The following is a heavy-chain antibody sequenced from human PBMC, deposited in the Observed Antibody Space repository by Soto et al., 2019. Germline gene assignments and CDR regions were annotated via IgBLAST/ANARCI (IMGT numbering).Heavy chain of an antibody. CDR2: IWYDGSNK. V-gene: IGHV3-33*01. CDR3: ARARVDCSGGSCYSDYFDY. D-gene: IGHD2-15*01. J-gene: IGHJ4*02. Sequence: QVQLVESGGGVVQPGRSLRLSCAASGFTFSSYGMHWVRQAPGKGLEWVAVIWYDGSNKYYADSVKGRFTISRDNSKNTLYLQMNSLRAEDTAVYYCARARVDCSGGSCYSDYFDYWGQGTLVTVSS. CDR1: GFTFSSYG.